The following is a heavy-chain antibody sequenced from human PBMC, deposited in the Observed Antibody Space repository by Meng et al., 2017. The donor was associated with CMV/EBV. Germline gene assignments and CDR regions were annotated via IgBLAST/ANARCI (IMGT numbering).Heavy chain of an antibody. V-gene: IGHV4-38-2*02. D-gene: IGHD3-3*01. J-gene: IGHJ6*02. CDR3: ARDNTIFGVDARGMDV. CDR2: IYYSGST. CDR1: GYSISSGYY. Sequence: GSLRLSCTVSGYSISSGYYWGWIRQPPGKGLEWIGSIYYSGSTYYNPSLKSRVTISVDTSKNQFSLKLSSVTAADTAVYYCARDNTIFGVDARGMDVWGQGTTVTVSS.